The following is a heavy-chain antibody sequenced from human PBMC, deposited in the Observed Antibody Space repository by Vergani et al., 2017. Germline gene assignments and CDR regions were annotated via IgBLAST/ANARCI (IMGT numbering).Heavy chain of an antibody. V-gene: IGHV3-15*07. D-gene: IGHD3-3*01. Sequence: EVQLVESGGGIVKPGGSLRLSCVASGFSFRNAWMNWVRRTPGKGLEWVGRIKSKTDGGTTDYAAPVKGRFTISRDDSKNTLYLQMNSLKTEDTAVYYCTTERGDYDFWSGYYTGGYFDYWGQGTLVTVSS. CDR1: GFSFRNAW. CDR3: TTERGDYDFWSGYYTGGYFDY. J-gene: IGHJ4*02. CDR2: IKSKTDGGTT.